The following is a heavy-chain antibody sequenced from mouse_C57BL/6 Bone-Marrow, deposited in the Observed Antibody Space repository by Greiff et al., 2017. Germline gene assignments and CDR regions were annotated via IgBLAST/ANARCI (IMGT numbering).Heavy chain of an antibody. CDR1: GYTFTSYG. D-gene: IGHD3-2*02. V-gene: IGHV1-81*01. CDR3: ARLDSSGYTWFAY. Sequence: VQLVESGAELARPGASVKLSCKASGYTFTSYGISWVKQRTGQGLEWIGEIYPRSGNTYYNEKFKGKATLTAHKSSSTAYMELRSLTSEDSAVYFCARLDSSGYTWFAYWGQGTLVTVSA. CDR2: IYPRSGNT. J-gene: IGHJ3*01.